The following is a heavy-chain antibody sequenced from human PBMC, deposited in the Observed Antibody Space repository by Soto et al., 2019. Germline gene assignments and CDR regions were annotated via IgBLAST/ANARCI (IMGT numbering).Heavy chain of an antibody. CDR3: AKDLQQLGFYYYYGMDV. Sequence: GGSLRLSCAASGFTFSSYAMSWVRQAPGKGLEWVSAISGSGGSTYYADSVKGRFTISRDNSKNTLYLQMNSLRAEDTAVYYCAKDLQQLGFYYYYGMDVWGQGTTVTVSS. CDR1: GFTFSSYA. D-gene: IGHD6-6*01. J-gene: IGHJ6*02. V-gene: IGHV3-23*01. CDR2: ISGSGGST.